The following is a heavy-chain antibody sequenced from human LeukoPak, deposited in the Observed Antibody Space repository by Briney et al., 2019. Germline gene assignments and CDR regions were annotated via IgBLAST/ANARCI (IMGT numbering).Heavy chain of an antibody. CDR1: GFTFSSYE. CDR3: AELGITMIGGV. V-gene: IGHV3-66*01. D-gene: IGHD3-10*02. J-gene: IGHJ6*04. CDR2: IYSGGST. Sequence: GGSLRLSCAASGFTFSSYEMNWVRQAPGKGLEWVSLIYSGGSTYYADSVKGRFTISRDNSKNTLYLQMNSLRAEDTAVYYCAELGITMIGGVWGKGTTVTISS.